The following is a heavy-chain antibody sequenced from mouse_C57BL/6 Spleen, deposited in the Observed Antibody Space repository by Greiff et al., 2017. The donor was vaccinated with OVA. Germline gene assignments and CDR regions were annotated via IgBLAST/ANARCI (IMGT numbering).Heavy chain of an antibody. CDR3: ARKAYYSNYGYFDV. J-gene: IGHJ1*03. D-gene: IGHD2-5*01. CDR1: GYTFTSYW. Sequence: VQLQQPGAELVRPGSSVKLSCKASGYTFTSYWMHWVKQRPIQGLDWIGNIDPSDSETHYNQKFKDKATLTVDKSSSTAYMQLSSLTSEDSAVYYCARKAYYSNYGYFDVWGTGTTVTVSS. CDR2: IDPSDSET. V-gene: IGHV1-52*01.